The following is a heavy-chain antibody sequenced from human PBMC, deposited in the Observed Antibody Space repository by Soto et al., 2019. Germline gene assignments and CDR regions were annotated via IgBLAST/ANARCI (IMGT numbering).Heavy chain of an antibody. D-gene: IGHD6-13*01. J-gene: IGHJ5*02. CDR3: ARGHMSLLVTAPFDP. CDR2: VYYSGTT. CDR1: GGSIGTYY. Sequence: QVQLQESGPGLVKPSETLSLTCTVSGGSIGTYYWSWIRQPPGKGLEWIGYVYYSGTTNYNPSLKSRVTISVDTSKNQFSLKLKSVTAADTAVYYCARGHMSLLVTAPFDPWGQGILVTVSS. V-gene: IGHV4-59*01.